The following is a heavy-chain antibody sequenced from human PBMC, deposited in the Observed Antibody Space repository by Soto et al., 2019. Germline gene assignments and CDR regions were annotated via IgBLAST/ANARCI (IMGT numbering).Heavy chain of an antibody. CDR2: VSSGSSYI. D-gene: IGHD3-22*01. CDR1: GFTFSLYA. J-gene: IGHJ4*02. Sequence: EVQLVESGGGLVKPGGSLRLSCAASGFTFSLYAMIWVRQAPGKGLEWVSSVSSGSSYIYSADSLKGRFTISRDDAKNSLYLQLISLRADDTAIYYCVRARATDSRPDYWGQGSLVTVSS. V-gene: IGHV3-21*02. CDR3: VRARATDSRPDY.